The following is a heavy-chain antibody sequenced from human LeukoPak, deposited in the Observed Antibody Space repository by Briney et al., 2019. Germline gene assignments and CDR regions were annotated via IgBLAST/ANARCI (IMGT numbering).Heavy chain of an antibody. J-gene: IGHJ6*02. D-gene: IGHD4-17*01. CDR3: ARLRVTTFYYYGMDV. V-gene: IGHV4-31*03. Sequence: SETLSLTCTVSGGSISSGGYYWSWIRQHPGKGLEWIGYIYYSGSTYYNPSLKSRVTISVDTSKNQFSLKLSSVTAADTAVHYCARLRVTTFYYYGMDVWGQGTTVTVSS. CDR2: IYYSGST. CDR1: GGSISSGGYY.